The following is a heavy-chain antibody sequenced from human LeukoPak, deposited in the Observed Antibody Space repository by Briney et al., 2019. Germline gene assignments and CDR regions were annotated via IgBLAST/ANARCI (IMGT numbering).Heavy chain of an antibody. CDR3: ARERSIAAAGTPARWFDP. CDR2: INPSSGDT. CDR1: GYTFTGYH. V-gene: IGHV1-2*06. Sequence: ASVKVSCKASGYTFTGYHMHWVRQAPGQGLEWMGRINPSSGDTNYAQKFQGRVTMTRDTSISTAYMELSRLRSEDTAVYYCARERSIAAAGTPARWFDPWGQGTLVTVSS. J-gene: IGHJ5*02. D-gene: IGHD6-13*01.